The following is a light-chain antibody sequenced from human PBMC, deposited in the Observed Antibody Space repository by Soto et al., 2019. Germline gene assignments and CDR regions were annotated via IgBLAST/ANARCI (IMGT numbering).Light chain of an antibody. CDR2: GAS. CDR1: QSVTGNY. J-gene: IGKJ1*01. V-gene: IGKV3-20*01. CDR3: QHYLDSPWA. Sequence: EIVLTQSPATLSLSPGERATLSCRASQSVTGNYVAWYRQKPGQTPRLLIVGASRRATGIPDRFSGSGSGTDFTLTISRLEPEDFAVYYCQHYLDSPWAFGQGTKVENK.